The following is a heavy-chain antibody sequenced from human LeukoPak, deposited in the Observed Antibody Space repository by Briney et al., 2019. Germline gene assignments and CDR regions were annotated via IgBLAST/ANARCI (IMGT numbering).Heavy chain of an antibody. CDR1: GYTFTGYY. Sequence: ASVKVSCKASGYTFTGYYMHWVRQAPGQGLEWMGIINPSGGSTSYAQKFQGRVTMTEDTSTDTAYMELSSLRSEDTAVYYCAIDPVQVVPVDMEDYWGQGTLVTVSS. D-gene: IGHD2-2*01. CDR2: INPSGGST. CDR3: AIDPVQVVPVDMEDY. J-gene: IGHJ4*02. V-gene: IGHV1-46*01.